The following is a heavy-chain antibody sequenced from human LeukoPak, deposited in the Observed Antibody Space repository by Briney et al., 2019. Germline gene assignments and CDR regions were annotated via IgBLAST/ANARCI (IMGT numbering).Heavy chain of an antibody. V-gene: IGHV4-59*01. CDR2: IYYSGST. CDR3: ARVGPDSGYDPYYFDY. CDR1: GGSLSSYY. Sequence: SETLSLTCTVSGGSLSSYYWSWIRQPPGKGLEWIGYIYYSGSTNYNPSLKSRVTISVDTSKNQFSLKLSSVTAADTAVYYCARVGPDSGYDPYYFDYWGQGTLVTVSS. J-gene: IGHJ4*02. D-gene: IGHD5-12*01.